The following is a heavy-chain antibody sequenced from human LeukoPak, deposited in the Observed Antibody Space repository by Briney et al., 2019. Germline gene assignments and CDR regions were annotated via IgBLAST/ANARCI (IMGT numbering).Heavy chain of an antibody. J-gene: IGHJ4*02. CDR3: AKDITAMGDY. Sequence: PGRSLRLSCAASGFTFSSYAMHWVRQAPGKGLEWVSAISGSGGGTYYADSVKGRFTISRDNSKNTLYLQMNSLRAEDTAVYYCAKDITAMGDYWGQGTLVTVSS. D-gene: IGHD5-18*01. V-gene: IGHV3-23*01. CDR2: ISGSGGGT. CDR1: GFTFSSYA.